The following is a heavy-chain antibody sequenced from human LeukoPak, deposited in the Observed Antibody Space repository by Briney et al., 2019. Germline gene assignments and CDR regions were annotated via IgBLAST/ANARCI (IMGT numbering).Heavy chain of an antibody. CDR1: GGSIRSHY. J-gene: IGHJ4*02. Sequence: SETPSLTCTVSGGSIRSHYWSWIRQPPGKGLEWIGYIYYSGSTNYNPSLKSRVTISVDTSKNQFSLKLSSVTAADTAVYYCARSADIVVVPAAIFYDYWGQGTLVTVSS. D-gene: IGHD2-2*02. CDR3: ARSADIVVVPAAIFYDY. CDR2: IYYSGST. V-gene: IGHV4-59*11.